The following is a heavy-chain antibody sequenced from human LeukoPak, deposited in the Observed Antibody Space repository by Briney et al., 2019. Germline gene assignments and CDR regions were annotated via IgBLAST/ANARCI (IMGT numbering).Heavy chain of an antibody. Sequence: PGGSLRLSCAASGFTFSSYWMHWVRQAPGKGLVWVSRINTDGSSTSYADSVKGRFTISRDNAKNTLYLQMNSLRAEDTAVYYCARDFLVGPLRAAAALGYWGQGTLVTVSS. CDR1: GFTFSSYW. J-gene: IGHJ4*02. CDR2: INTDGSST. CDR3: ARDFLVGPLRAAAALGY. D-gene: IGHD6-13*01. V-gene: IGHV3-74*01.